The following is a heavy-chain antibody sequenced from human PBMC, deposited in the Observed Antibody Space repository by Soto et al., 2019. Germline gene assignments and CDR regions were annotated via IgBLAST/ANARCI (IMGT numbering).Heavy chain of an antibody. Sequence: QVQLVQSGAEAKKPGSWVKVSCKASGGTFSSYAISWVRQAPGQGLEWMGEIIPIFGTANYAQKFQGRVTITADESTSTAYMELSSLRSEDTAVYYCARDRGPSSGYYPYWFDPWGQGTLVSVSS. CDR2: IIPIFGTA. D-gene: IGHD3-22*01. CDR1: GGTFSSYA. V-gene: IGHV1-69*12. CDR3: ARDRGPSSGYYPYWFDP. J-gene: IGHJ5*02.